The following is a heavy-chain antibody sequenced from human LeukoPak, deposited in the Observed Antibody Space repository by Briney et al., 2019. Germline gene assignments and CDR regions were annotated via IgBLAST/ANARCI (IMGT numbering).Heavy chain of an antibody. Sequence: SETLSLTCMASGGSISTYFWSWIRQPPGKALEWIGSINYNGNINYNPSLKSRVTISADTSQNQFSLELRSVTAADTAMYYCASGNNYLDSWGQGTLVIVSS. CDR3: ASGNNYLDS. V-gene: IGHV4-59*08. D-gene: IGHD1/OR15-1a*01. CDR1: GGSISTYF. J-gene: IGHJ4*02. CDR2: INYNGNI.